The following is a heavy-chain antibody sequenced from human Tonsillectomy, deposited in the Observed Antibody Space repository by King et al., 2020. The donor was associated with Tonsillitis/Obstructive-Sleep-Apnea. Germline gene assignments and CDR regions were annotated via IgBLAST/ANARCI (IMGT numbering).Heavy chain of an antibody. J-gene: IGHJ4*02. Sequence: QLQESGPGLVKPPETLSLTCIVSGGSISSSDYYWGWIRQPPGKGLEWIGSINYRGSTYYNPSLKSPVTISVDTSKSQFSLKVNSVTAADTAVYYCATLGLGIGADYFDFWGQGTLVTVSS. CDR2: INYRGST. CDR3: ATLGLGIGADYFDF. D-gene: IGHD7-27*01. CDR1: GGSISSSDYY. V-gene: IGHV4-39*01.